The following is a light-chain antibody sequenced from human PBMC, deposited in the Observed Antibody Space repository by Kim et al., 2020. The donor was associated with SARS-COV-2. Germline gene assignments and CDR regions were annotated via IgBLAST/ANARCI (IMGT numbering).Light chain of an antibody. CDR2: RAS. CDR3: QQYRSYPWT. Sequence: DIQMTQSPSTLSASVGDRVTITCRASQSIDNWLAWYQQKPGKAPKLLIYRASSLKTGVPSRFSGSGSGTEFTLTASSLQPDDFATYYCQQYRSYPWTFGQGTKVEIK. J-gene: IGKJ1*01. V-gene: IGKV1-5*03. CDR1: QSIDNW.